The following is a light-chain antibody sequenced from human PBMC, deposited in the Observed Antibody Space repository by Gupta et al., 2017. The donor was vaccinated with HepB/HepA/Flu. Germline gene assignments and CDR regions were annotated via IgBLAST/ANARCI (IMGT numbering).Light chain of an antibody. V-gene: IGLV8-61*01. CDR2: RTN. J-gene: IGLJ3*02. CDR1: SASVSATYY. Sequence: QTVVTQHPSFAVSPGRTVTLTCGLSSASVSATYYPSWYQQTPGPAPLTLMYRTNVRSSGAPDRCAGTILGTNAVTITTGDQADDEAHYYCAMYMGSSNWVFGGGTKLTVL. CDR3: AMYMGSSNWV.